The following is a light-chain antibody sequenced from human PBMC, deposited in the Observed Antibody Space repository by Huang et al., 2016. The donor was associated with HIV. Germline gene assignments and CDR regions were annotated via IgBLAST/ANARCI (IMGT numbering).Light chain of an antibody. J-gene: IGKJ2*01. CDR1: QRISSY. V-gene: IGKV1-39*01. CDR2: TTS. CDR3: QQTYSTPKT. Sequence: DIQMTQSPSSLSASVGDRVTITCRTSQRISSYLHWFQQKPGTAPQLLSHTTSTLQGGVPSRFSGSGSGTHFTLTINSLQPEYSATYYCQQTYSTPKTFGQGTKLEIK.